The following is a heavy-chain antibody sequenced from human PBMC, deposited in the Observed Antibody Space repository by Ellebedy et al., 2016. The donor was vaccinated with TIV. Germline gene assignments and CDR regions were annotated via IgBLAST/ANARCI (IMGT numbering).Heavy chain of an antibody. Sequence: ASVKVSCKASGYSFTGYYLHWVRQAPGQGLEWMGWISPDSGGTKYAQKFEGRVTMTGDTSINTAYMELSRLRSDDTAVYYCARVRGSIVLDYWGQGTVVTVSS. CDR2: ISPDSGGT. J-gene: IGHJ4*02. CDR1: GYSFTGYY. V-gene: IGHV1-2*02. CDR3: ARVRGSIVLDY. D-gene: IGHD3-10*01.